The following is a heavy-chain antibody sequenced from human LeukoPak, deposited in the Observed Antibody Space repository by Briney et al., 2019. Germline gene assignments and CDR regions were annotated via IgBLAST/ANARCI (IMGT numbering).Heavy chain of an antibody. J-gene: IGHJ6*03. D-gene: IGHD3-3*01. CDR1: GFTVTDAW. V-gene: IGHV3-15*01. CDR2: LKSKTNGGTT. Sequence: GGSLRLSCAASGFTVTDAWMNWVRQDPGKGLEWVGLLKSKTNGGTTDYASPVKGRFTISRDDSKNILYLQMNSLKIEDTAMYYCARGSYDFWSGYYFWGPHQPYYYMDVWGKGTTVTVSS. CDR3: ARGSYDFWSGYYFWGPHQPYYYMDV.